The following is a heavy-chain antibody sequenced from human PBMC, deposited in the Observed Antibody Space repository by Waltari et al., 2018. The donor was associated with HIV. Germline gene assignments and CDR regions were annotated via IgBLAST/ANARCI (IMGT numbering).Heavy chain of an antibody. V-gene: IGHV1-8*01. Sequence: NPNSGNTGYAQKFQGRVTMTRNTSISTAYMELSSLRSEDTAVYYCARGLLVTMVRGSFDPWGQGTLVTVSS. CDR3: ARGLLVTMVRGSFDP. D-gene: IGHD3-10*01. CDR2: NPNSGNT. J-gene: IGHJ5*02.